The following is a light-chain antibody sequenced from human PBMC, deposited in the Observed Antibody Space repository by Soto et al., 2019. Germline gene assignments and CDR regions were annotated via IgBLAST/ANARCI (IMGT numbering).Light chain of an antibody. J-gene: IGLJ1*01. CDR2: EGS. Sequence: SVLTQPASLSGSPGQSITLSCPGTSSDVGSYNLVSWYQHHPGKAPKLMIYEGSKRPSGVSHRFSGSKSGNTASLTISGLQAEDEADYYCCSYAGSSTYVFGTGNKGTVL. V-gene: IGLV2-23*01. CDR3: CSYAGSSTYV. CDR1: SSDVGSYNL.